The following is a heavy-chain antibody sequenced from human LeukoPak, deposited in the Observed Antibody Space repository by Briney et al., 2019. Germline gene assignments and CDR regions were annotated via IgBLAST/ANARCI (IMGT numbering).Heavy chain of an antibody. CDR2: ISYDGSNK. D-gene: IGHD1-26*01. Sequence: GGSLRLSCAASEFTFTIYTMHWVRQAPGKGLEWVAVISYDGSNKYYADSVKGRFTISRDNSKNTLYLQMNSLRAEDTAVYYCAKVGSHFDYWGQGTLVTVSS. J-gene: IGHJ4*02. CDR3: AKVGSHFDY. V-gene: IGHV3-30*04. CDR1: EFTFTIYT.